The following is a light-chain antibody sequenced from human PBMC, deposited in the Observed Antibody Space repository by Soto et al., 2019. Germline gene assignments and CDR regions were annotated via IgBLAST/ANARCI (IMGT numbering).Light chain of an antibody. J-gene: IGKJ2*01. CDR2: GAS. V-gene: IGKV3-20*01. CDR1: QSVSSTY. CDR3: QQYGSSSYT. Sequence: EIVLTQSPGTLSLSPGERATLSCRASQSVSSTYLAWYQQNPGQAPKLLIYGASSRATGIPDRFSGSGSGTDFTLTLSRLEPEDFAVYFCQQYGSSSYTFGQGTKLEIQ.